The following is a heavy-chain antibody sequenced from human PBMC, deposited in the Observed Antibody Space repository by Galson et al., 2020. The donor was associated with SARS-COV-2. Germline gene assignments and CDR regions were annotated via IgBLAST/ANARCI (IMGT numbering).Heavy chain of an antibody. CDR1: GFTFTNYW. V-gene: IGHV3-7*01. Sequence: TGGSLRLSCAASGFTFTNYWMTWVRQAPGKGLEWVAAIRQAGSEQRYVDSVKGRFTISRDNARNSLYLQLNSLRTEDTAVYYCARDLWGRHYDPASGSYYDGFDLWGRGTLVTVSS. CDR3: ARDLWGRHYDPASGSYYDGFDL. D-gene: IGHD1-26*01. J-gene: IGHJ2*01. CDR2: IRQAGSEQ.